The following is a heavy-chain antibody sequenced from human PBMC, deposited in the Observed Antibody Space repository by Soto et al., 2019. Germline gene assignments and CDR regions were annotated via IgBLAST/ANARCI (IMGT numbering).Heavy chain of an antibody. V-gene: IGHV3-74*01. CDR2: IKGDASSV. Sequence: EVQLVESGRGLVQPGGSLRLSCEASGFTFSSYWMHWVRQAPGKGLVWISRIKGDASSVNYAASVKGRFTISRDNAKNTLYLQMNSLSAEDTALYYCARGASGRFYFDYWGQGTLVTVSS. D-gene: IGHD3-10*01. CDR1: GFTFSSYW. CDR3: ARGASGRFYFDY. J-gene: IGHJ4*02.